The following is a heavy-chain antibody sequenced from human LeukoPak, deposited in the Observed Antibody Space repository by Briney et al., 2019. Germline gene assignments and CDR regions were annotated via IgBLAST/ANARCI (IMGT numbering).Heavy chain of an antibody. D-gene: IGHD3-16*01. CDR1: GFTFSSYS. CDR2: ISSSSSYI. V-gene: IGHV3-21*01. J-gene: IGHJ4*02. Sequence: GWSLRLSCAASGFTFSSYSMNWVRQAPGKGLEWVSSISSSSSYIYYADSVKGRFTISRDNAKNSLYLQMNSLRAEDTAVYYCARDREGDYFDYWGQGTLVTVSS. CDR3: ARDREGDYFDY.